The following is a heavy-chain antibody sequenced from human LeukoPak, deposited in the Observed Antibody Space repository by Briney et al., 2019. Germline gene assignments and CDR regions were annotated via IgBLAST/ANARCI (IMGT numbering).Heavy chain of an antibody. D-gene: IGHD6-19*01. CDR3: AKSIVVAGTSAFDM. J-gene: IGHJ3*02. Sequence: GGSLRLSCAASGFTFSSSAMSWVRQGPGKGLEWVSAIRDSGGSTYYADSVKGRFTISRDNPKNTLYLQMNSLRAEDTAVYYCAKSIVVAGTSAFDMWGQGTMVTVSS. CDR1: GFTFSSSA. V-gene: IGHV3-23*01. CDR2: IRDSGGST.